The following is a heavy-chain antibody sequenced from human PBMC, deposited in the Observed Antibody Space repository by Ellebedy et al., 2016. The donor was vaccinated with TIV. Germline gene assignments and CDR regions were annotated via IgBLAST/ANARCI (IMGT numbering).Heavy chain of an antibody. J-gene: IGHJ3*02. Sequence: GGSLRLXCIASGFTFSSYALSWVRQAPGKGLLWVSGISASGTSTYYADSVRGRFTISRDNFRSTLYLQMNSLRADDTAVYYCTSRITMFRGTFDIWGQGTMVTVSS. D-gene: IGHD3-10*02. V-gene: IGHV3-23*01. CDR2: ISASGTST. CDR1: GFTFSSYA. CDR3: TSRITMFRGTFDI.